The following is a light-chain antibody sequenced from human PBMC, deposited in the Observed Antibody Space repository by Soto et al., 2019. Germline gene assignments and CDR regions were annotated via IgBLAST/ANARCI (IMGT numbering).Light chain of an antibody. Sequence: QSVLTQPASVSGSPGQSITISCTGTSSDVGSYNLVSWYQQHPGKVPKLIIYQGGQRPSGVSSRFPGSKSGNTASLTISGFKAEDEAEYFCSSYAGSSTLFVLGTGPKVTAL. CDR3: SSYAGSSTLFV. J-gene: IGLJ1*01. CDR2: QGG. CDR1: SSDVGSYNL. V-gene: IGLV2-23*01.